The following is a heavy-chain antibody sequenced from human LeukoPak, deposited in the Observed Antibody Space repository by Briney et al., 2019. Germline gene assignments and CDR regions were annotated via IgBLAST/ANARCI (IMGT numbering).Heavy chain of an antibody. CDR2: INQDGSEK. V-gene: IGHV3-7*01. CDR1: GFTFSGYW. D-gene: IGHD2-2*01. J-gene: IGHJ4*02. Sequence: GSLRLFCAVSGFTFSGYWMSWARQAPGKGLEWVANINQDGSEKYYVDSVMGRFTISRDNAKNSLYLQMNSLRADDTAVYYCARDPGLYCTSTSCYEPFDYWGQGTLVTVSS. CDR3: ARDPGLYCTSTSCYEPFDY.